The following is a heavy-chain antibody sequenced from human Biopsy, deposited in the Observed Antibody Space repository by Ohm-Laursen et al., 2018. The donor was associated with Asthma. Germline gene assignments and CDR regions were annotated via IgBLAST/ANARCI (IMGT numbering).Heavy chain of an antibody. Sequence: EASVKVSCKAPGGTFSNFAISWVRQAPGQGLEWLGGIMTVFGTTNYAQKFQGRVTITADESKSTAYMEVTSLRSEDTAIYYCARCQVGYSCGWALLLKKIYYSGMDVWGQGTAVTVSS. CDR3: ARCQVGYSCGWALLLKKIYYSGMDV. J-gene: IGHJ6*02. V-gene: IGHV1-69*13. D-gene: IGHD6-19*01. CDR2: IMTVFGTT. CDR1: GGTFSNFA.